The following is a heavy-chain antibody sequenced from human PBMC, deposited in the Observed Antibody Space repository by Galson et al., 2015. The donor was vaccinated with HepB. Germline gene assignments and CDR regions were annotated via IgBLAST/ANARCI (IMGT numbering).Heavy chain of an antibody. J-gene: IGHJ4*02. Sequence: SVKVSCKASGYPFTNYFLHWMRQAPGQGLEWMGVINPGGGTTNYAPKFQGRVTMTSDTSTRAVRMEMRSLRSEDTAVYYCARDMFMTLVRGAGPSSGEVDCWGQGTLLAVSS. CDR1: GYPFTNYF. CDR2: INPGGGTT. V-gene: IGHV1-46*01. D-gene: IGHD3-10*01. CDR3: ARDMFMTLVRGAGPSSGEVDC.